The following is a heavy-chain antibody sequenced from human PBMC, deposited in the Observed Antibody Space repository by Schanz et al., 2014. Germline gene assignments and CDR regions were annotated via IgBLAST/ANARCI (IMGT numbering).Heavy chain of an antibody. D-gene: IGHD6-19*01. J-gene: IGHJ4*02. CDR3: AKLSSSGSRAGYLAY. V-gene: IGHV3-23*01. CDR1: GFTFSNYA. CDR2: FIVDSGNT. Sequence: EVQLLESGGGLVRPGGSLRLSCAASGFTFSNYAMSWVRQAPGKGLEWFSGFIVDSGNTYYAGSVKGRFSISRDYSKNTLYLQLSSLRAEDTAIYYCAKLSSSGSRAGYLAYWGQGALVTVSS.